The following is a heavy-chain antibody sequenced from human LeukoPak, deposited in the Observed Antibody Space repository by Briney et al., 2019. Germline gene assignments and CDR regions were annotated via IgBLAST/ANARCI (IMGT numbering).Heavy chain of an antibody. CDR3: ASLYGSGSPSYYYYYYMDV. J-gene: IGHJ6*03. D-gene: IGHD3-10*01. CDR2: INHSGST. V-gene: IGHV4-34*01. CDR1: GGSFSGYY. Sequence: SETLSLTCAVYGGSFSGYYWSWIRQPPGEGLEWIGEINHSGSTNYNPSLKSRVTISVDTSKNQFSLKLSSVTAADTAVYYCASLYGSGSPSYYYYYYMDVWGKGTTVTVSS.